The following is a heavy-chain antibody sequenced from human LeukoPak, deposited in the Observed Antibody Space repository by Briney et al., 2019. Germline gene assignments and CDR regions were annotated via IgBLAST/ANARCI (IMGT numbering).Heavy chain of an antibody. J-gene: IGHJ5*02. D-gene: IGHD6-19*01. Sequence: GASVKVSCKASGGTFSSYAIGWVRQAPGQGLEWMGWISAYNGNTNYAQKLQGRVTMTTDTSTSTAYMELRSLRSDDTAVYYCARGRQWLVPIYPSNNWFDPWGQGTLVTVSS. CDR2: ISAYNGNT. CDR3: ARGRQWLVPIYPSNNWFDP. CDR1: GGTFSSYA. V-gene: IGHV1-18*01.